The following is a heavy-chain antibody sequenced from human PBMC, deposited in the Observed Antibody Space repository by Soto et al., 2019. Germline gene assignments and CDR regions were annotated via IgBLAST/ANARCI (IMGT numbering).Heavy chain of an antibody. Sequence: PSETLSLTCAVYGGSFSGYYWSWIRQPPGKGLEWIGEINHSGSTNYNPSLKSRVTISVDTSKNQFSLKLSSVTAADTAVYYCARDPGIAAAGPYYGMDVWGQGTTVTVSS. CDR3: ARDPGIAAAGPYYGMDV. J-gene: IGHJ6*02. CDR1: GGSFSGYY. D-gene: IGHD6-13*01. CDR2: INHSGST. V-gene: IGHV4-34*01.